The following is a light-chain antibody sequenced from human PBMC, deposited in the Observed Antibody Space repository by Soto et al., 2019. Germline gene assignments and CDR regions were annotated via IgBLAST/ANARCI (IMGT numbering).Light chain of an antibody. CDR1: QDIGTF. J-gene: IGKJ2*01. CDR3: QQFQSAPYT. Sequence: DIQMTQSPSPLSASVGDRVTISCQASQDIGTFLNWYQQTSGKAPRLLIYDAAHLETGVSSRFSGSGSGTHFTFTISSLQPEDVATYYCQQFQSAPYTFGQVTKLEIK. CDR2: DAA. V-gene: IGKV1-33*01.